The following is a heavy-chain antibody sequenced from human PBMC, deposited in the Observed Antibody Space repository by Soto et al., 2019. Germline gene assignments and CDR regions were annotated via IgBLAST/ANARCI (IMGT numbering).Heavy chain of an antibody. CDR1: GGSFRGYY. D-gene: IGHD4-17*01. Sequence: SETLSLTCAVYGGSFRGYYWSWIRQPPGKGLEWIGEINHSGSTNYNPSLKSRVTISVDTSKNQFSLKLSSVTAADTAVYYCARGRRTTVTIDYWGQGTLVTVS. J-gene: IGHJ4*02. V-gene: IGHV4-34*01. CDR2: INHSGST. CDR3: ARGRRTTVTIDY.